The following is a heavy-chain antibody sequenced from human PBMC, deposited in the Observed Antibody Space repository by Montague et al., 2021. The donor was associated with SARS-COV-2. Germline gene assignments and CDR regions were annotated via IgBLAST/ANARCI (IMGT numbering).Heavy chain of an antibody. CDR1: GDSVSRNTPA. CDR2: TYYGSSWNT. D-gene: IGHD1-7*01. J-gene: IGHJ3*02. Sequence: CAISGDSVSRNTPAWNWIGQSPSRGLEWLGRTYYGSSWNTDYAVSVKSRITISPDTSKNQFSLHLNSVTPEDTAVYYCARGWNYAFDIWSQGTMVTVSS. CDR3: ARGWNYAFDI. V-gene: IGHV6-1*01.